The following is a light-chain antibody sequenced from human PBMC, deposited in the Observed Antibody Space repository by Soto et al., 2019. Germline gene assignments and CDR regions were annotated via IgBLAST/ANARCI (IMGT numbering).Light chain of an antibody. CDR2: NAS. V-gene: IGKV1-33*01. J-gene: IGKJ3*01. CDR3: QQYDNLPQLVT. CDR1: QAISSY. Sequence: DIQMTQSPSSLSGSVGDRVTITCQASQAISSYLTWYQQKPGKAPKLLIYNASNFETGVPSRFSGSGSGTDFDFTISSMQPEDIATYYCQQYDNLPQLVTFGHGTKVDLK.